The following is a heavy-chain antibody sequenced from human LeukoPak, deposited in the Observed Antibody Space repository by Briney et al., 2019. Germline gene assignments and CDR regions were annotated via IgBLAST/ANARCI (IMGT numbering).Heavy chain of an antibody. CDR3: AKDLDSTGSWPPEYFQH. V-gene: IGHV3-23*01. CDR1: SFPFSNYA. Sequence: GGSLRLSCVASSFPFSNYAMSWVRPGPGEVLEWVSLISTTHNTHYADSVKGRFTISGDNSKNTLYLQMDSLRADDTAVYYCAKDLDSTGSWPPEYFQHLGQGTLVTVSS. D-gene: IGHD3-22*01. J-gene: IGHJ1*01. CDR2: ISTTHNT.